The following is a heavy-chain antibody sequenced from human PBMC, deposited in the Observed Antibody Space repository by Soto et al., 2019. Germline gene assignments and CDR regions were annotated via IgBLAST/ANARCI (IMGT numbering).Heavy chain of an antibody. CDR1: GGSISNYY. Sequence: SETLSLTCSVSGGSISNYYWSWIRQSPGKGLEWIGYIYYNGNTHYNPSLRSRVTMSVDTSKNQFSLNLSSVTAADTAVYYCARACLLVVPAGILLLDAWGQGSLVTVSS. V-gene: IGHV4-59*01. D-gene: IGHD2-2*01. J-gene: IGHJ4*02. CDR3: ARACLLVVPAGILLLDA. CDR2: IYYNGNT.